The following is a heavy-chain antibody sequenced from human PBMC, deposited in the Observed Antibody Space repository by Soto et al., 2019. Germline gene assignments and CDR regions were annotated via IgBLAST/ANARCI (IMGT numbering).Heavy chain of an antibody. D-gene: IGHD2-15*01. Sequence: SVKVSCKASGGTFSSYAISWVRQAPGQGLEWMGGIIPIFGTANYAQKFQGRVTITADESTSTAYMELSSLRSEDTAVYYCASPWSGGNSRGYYYGMDVWGQGTTVTVSS. CDR1: GGTFSSYA. CDR2: IIPIFGTA. J-gene: IGHJ6*02. V-gene: IGHV1-69*13. CDR3: ASPWSGGNSRGYYYGMDV.